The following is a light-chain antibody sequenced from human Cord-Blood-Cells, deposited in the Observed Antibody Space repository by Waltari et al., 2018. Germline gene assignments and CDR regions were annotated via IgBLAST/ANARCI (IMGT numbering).Light chain of an antibody. V-gene: IGLV3-1*01. CDR3: QAWDSSTVV. J-gene: IGLJ2*01. CDR1: KLGDTY. Sequence: SYELTQPPSVSVSPGQTASITCSGEKLGDTYACWYQQKPGQSPVLVIYQDSKRPSGIPERFSGSNSANTATLTIGGTQAMDEADYYCQAWDSSTVVFGGGTKLTVL. CDR2: QDS.